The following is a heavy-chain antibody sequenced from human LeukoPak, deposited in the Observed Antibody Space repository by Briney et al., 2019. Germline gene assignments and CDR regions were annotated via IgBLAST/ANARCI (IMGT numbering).Heavy chain of an antibody. Sequence: GGSLRLSCAPSGFTFSNYAIHWVRQAPGKGLEWVAVISYDGSHKFYADSVRGRFTISRDNSKNTLYLQMSSLRGEDTAVYFCAKDQRSSVPAVWGMDVWGQGTTVTVSS. V-gene: IGHV3-30*18. J-gene: IGHJ6*02. CDR3: AKDQRSSVPAVWGMDV. D-gene: IGHD2-2*01. CDR1: GFTFSNYA. CDR2: ISYDGSHK.